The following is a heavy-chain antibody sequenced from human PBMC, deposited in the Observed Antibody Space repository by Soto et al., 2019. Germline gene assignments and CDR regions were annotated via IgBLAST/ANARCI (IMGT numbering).Heavy chain of an antibody. D-gene: IGHD3-22*01. CDR3: ASTTTYYYDSSGYPFDY. CDR2: IYYSGST. CDR1: GGSISSGGYY. V-gene: IGHV4-31*03. Sequence: QVQLQESGPGLVKPSQTLSLTCTVSGGSISSGGYYWSWIRQHPGKGLEWIGYIYYSGSTYYNPYLKSRVTISVDTSKNQFSLKQSSVTAADTAVYYCASTTTYYYDSSGYPFDYWGQGTLVTVSS. J-gene: IGHJ4*02.